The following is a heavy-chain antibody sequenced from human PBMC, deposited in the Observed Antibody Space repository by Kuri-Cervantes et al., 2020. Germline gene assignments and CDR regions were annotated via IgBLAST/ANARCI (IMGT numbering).Heavy chain of an antibody. J-gene: IGHJ6*03. V-gene: IGHV1-69*05. CDR3: ATGKAVAGTPYYYYMDV. CDR1: GGTSSNYA. Sequence: SVKVSCKASGGTSSNYAISWVRQAPGQGLEWMGGIIPIFGPPNYAQKFQGRVTMTRDTSTSTVYMELSSLRSEDTAVYYCATGKAVAGTPYYYYMDVWGKGTTVTVSS. D-gene: IGHD6-19*01. CDR2: IIPIFGPP.